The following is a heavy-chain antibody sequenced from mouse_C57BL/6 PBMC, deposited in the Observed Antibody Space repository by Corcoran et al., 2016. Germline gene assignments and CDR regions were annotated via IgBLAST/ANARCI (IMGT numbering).Heavy chain of an antibody. V-gene: IGHV1-26*01. J-gene: IGHJ3*01. Sequence: EVQLQQSGPELVKPGASVKISCKASGYTVTDYYMNWVKQSHGKSLEWIGDINPNNGGTSYNQKFKGKATLTVDKSSSTAYMELRSLTSEDSAVYYCARGVAQTYWGQGTLVTVSA. CDR2: INPNNGGT. D-gene: IGHD1-3*01. CDR3: ARGVAQTY. CDR1: GYTVTDYY.